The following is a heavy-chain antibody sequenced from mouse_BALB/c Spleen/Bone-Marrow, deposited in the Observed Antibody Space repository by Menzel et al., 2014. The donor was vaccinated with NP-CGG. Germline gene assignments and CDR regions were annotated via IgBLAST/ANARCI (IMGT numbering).Heavy chain of an antibody. CDR1: GYSFTGYT. CDR3: ARHGYGNYVAMDY. Sequence: VQLQQSGPELVRPGASMKISCKASGYSFTGYTMNWVKQSHGKNLEWIGLINPYDGGTSYNQKFKGKATLTVDKSSSTAYMELLSLTSEDSAAYYCARHGYGNYVAMDYWGQGTSVTVSS. V-gene: IGHV1-26*01. CDR2: INPYDGGT. J-gene: IGHJ4*01. D-gene: IGHD2-10*02.